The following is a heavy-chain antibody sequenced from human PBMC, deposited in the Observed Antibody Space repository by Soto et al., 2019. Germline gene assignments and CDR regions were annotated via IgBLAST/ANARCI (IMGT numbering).Heavy chain of an antibody. CDR3: AKDRTVAGHLNGMDV. CDR2: ISYDGSNK. V-gene: IGHV3-30*18. CDR1: GFTFSSYG. D-gene: IGHD6-19*01. Sequence: GGSLRLSCAASGFTFSSYGMHWVRQAPGKGLEWVAVISYDGSNKYYADSVKGRFTIPRDNSKNTLYLQMNSLRAEDTAVYYCAKDRTVAGHLNGMDVWGQGTTVTV. J-gene: IGHJ6*02.